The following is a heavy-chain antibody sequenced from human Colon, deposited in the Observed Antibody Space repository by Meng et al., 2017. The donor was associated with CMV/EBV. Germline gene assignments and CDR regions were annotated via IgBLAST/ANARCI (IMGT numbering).Heavy chain of an antibody. CDR3: VSLGPTIRY. V-gene: IGHV3-48*03. CDR2: ISSSSSTI. Sequence: GGSLRLSCVGSGFMFEKYEMNWVRQAPGKGPEWISYISSSSSTIKYADSVRGRFTTYRDNARQSMYLQLDSLRVEDTALYYCVSLGPTIRYWGQGTLVIVSS. D-gene: IGHD2-21*01. J-gene: IGHJ4*02. CDR1: GFMFEKYE.